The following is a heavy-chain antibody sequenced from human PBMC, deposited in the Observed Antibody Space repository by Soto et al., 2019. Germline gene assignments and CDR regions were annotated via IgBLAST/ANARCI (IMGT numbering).Heavy chain of an antibody. D-gene: IGHD3-10*01. J-gene: IGHJ6*03. CDR3: ARDEVIYYGSGSQYYYYMDV. V-gene: IGHV4-31*03. CDR2: IYYSGST. CDR1: GGSISSGGYY. Sequence: QVQLQESGPGLVKASQTLSLTCTVSGGSISSGGYYWSWIRQHPGKGLEWIGYIYYSGSTYYNPSLKSRVTISVDTSKNQSSLKLSSVTAADTAVYYCARDEVIYYGSGSQYYYYMDVWGKGTTVTVSS.